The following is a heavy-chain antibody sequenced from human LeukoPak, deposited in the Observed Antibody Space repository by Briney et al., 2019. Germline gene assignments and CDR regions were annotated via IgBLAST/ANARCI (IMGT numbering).Heavy chain of an antibody. D-gene: IGHD3-9*01. CDR1: GGSFSGYY. CDR3: ARVGDILAFDY. V-gene: IGHV4-34*01. CDR2: INHSGNT. J-gene: IGHJ4*02. Sequence: SETLSLTCAVYGGSFSGYYWNWIRQPPGNGLEWIGEINHSGNTNYNPSLKSRVTISVDTSKNQFSLKLSSVTAADTAVYYCARVGDILAFDYWGQGTLVTVSS.